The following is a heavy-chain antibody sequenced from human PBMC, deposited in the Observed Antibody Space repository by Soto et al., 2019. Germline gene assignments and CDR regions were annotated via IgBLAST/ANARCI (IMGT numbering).Heavy chain of an antibody. D-gene: IGHD6-13*01. CDR3: AGGGNYYALGV. V-gene: IGHV3-30*04. J-gene: IGHJ6*02. CDR1: ASSFSNYI. Sequence: QLQLVESGGGVVQPGRSLRLSCAASASSFSNYIMNWVRQAPGKGLEWVAFISYDGSNSNYADFVEGRFTISRDNPKNMLYLQLSSLRPDDTAVYYCAGGGNYYALGVWGQGTTVTVSS. CDR2: ISYDGSNS.